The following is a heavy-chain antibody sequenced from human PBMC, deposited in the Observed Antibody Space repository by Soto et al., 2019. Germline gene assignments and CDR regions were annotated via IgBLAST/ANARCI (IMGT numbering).Heavy chain of an antibody. D-gene: IGHD3-3*01. Sequence: PGGSLRLSCAASGFTFRSYGMHWVRQAPGKGLEWVAVISYDGSNKYYADSVKGRFTISRDNSKNTLYLQMNSLRAEDTAVYYCAKDQIFGVVIPSNYYYCYGMDVWGQGTTVTVSS. CDR1: GFTFRSYG. V-gene: IGHV3-30*18. J-gene: IGHJ6*02. CDR2: ISYDGSNK. CDR3: AKDQIFGVVIPSNYYYCYGMDV.